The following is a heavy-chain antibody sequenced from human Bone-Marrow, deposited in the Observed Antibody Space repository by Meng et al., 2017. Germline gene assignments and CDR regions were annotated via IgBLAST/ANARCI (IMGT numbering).Heavy chain of an antibody. CDR3: ARVHGGYRRGYFDY. CDR2: IIPIFGTA. CDR1: GGTFSSYA. Sequence: SLKVSCKASGGTFSSYAISWVRQAPGQGLEWMGGIIPIFGTANYAQKFQSRVTITADKSTSTAYMELSSLRSDDSAVYYCARVHGGYRRGYFDYWGQGTVVTVSS. V-gene: IGHV1-69*06. D-gene: IGHD5-12*01. J-gene: IGHJ4*02.